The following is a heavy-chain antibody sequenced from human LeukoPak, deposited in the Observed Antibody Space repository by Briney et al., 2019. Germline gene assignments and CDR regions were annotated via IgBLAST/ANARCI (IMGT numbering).Heavy chain of an antibody. CDR3: ARDLPRTLTTFDI. D-gene: IGHD3-9*01. CDR2: IYYSGST. CDR1: GGSISSGDYY. J-gene: IGHJ3*02. Sequence: SQTLSLTCTVSGGSISSGDYYWRWIRQPPGKGLEWIGYIYYSGSTYYNPSLKSRVTISVDTSKNQFSLKLSSVTAADTAVYYCARDLPRTLTTFDIWGQGTMVTVSS. V-gene: IGHV4-30-4*08.